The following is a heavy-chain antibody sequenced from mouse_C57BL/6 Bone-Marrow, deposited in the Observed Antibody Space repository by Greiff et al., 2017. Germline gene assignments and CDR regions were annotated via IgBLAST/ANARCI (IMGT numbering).Heavy chain of an antibody. D-gene: IGHD2-1*01. J-gene: IGHJ4*01. CDR2: IYPGGGYT. Sequence: QVQLKESGAELVRPGTSVKMSCKASGYTFTNYWIGWAKQRPGHGLEWIGDIYPGGGYTNYNGKFKGKATLTADKSSSTAYMQFSSLTSEDSAIDYCARIYYGKGYAMDYWGQGTSVTVSS. CDR1: GYTFTNYW. CDR3: ARIYYGKGYAMDY. V-gene: IGHV1-63*01.